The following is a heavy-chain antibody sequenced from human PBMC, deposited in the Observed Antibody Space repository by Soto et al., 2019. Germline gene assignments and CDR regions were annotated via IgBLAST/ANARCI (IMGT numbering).Heavy chain of an antibody. CDR1: GGSFSGYY. J-gene: IGHJ4*02. CDR2: INHSGST. Sequence: QVQLQQWGAGLLKPSETLSLTCAVYGGSFSGYYWSWIRQPPGKGLEWIGEINHSGSTNYNPSLKSRVTISVDTSKNQFSLKLSSVTAADTAVYYCARFALPSGLPFDYWGQGTLVTVSS. V-gene: IGHV4-34*01. CDR3: ARFALPSGLPFDY.